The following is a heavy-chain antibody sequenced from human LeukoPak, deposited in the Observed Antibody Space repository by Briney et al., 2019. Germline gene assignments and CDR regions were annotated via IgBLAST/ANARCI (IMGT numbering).Heavy chain of an antibody. CDR3: ARQKWEQQGRDYYFNGLDV. CDR2: IYLYGTT. Sequence: SETLSLTCSVSIGSISSSKWWSWVRQSPVKGLEWIGEIYLYGTTNYNPSSTSRVTMSVDRSRNQFSLKLTSVTAADTAVYYCARQKWEQQGRDYYFNGLDVWGPGTTVIVSS. J-gene: IGHJ6*02. CDR1: IGSISSSKW. D-gene: IGHD1/OR15-1a*01. V-gene: IGHV4-4*02.